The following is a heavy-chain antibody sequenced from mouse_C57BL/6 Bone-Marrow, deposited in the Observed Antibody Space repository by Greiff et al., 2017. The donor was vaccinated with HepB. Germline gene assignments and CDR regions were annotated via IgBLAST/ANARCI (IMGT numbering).Heavy chain of an antibody. CDR3: ASSLSYYYGRDY. CDR1: GYTFTSYW. J-gene: IGHJ2*01. Sequence: QVQLQQSGAELVKPGASVKLSCKASGYTFTSYWMHWVKQRPGQGLEWIGMIHPNSGSTNYNEKFKSKATLTVDKSSSTAYMQLSSLTSEDSAVYYCASSLSYYYGRDYWGQGTTLTVSS. CDR2: IHPNSGST. V-gene: IGHV1-64*01. D-gene: IGHD1-1*01.